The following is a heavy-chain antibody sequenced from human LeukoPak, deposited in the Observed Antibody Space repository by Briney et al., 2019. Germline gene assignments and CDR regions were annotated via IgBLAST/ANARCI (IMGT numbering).Heavy chain of an antibody. CDR2: IIPIFGTA. CDR3: ARAKSEDIVVVPAANAFDI. CDR1: GGTFSSYA. Sequence: SVKVSCKASGGTFSSYAISWVRQAPGQGLEWMGGIIPIFGTANYAQKFQGRVTITADESTSTAYMELSSLRSEDTAVYYCARAKSEDIVVVPAANAFDIWGQGTMVTVSS. D-gene: IGHD2-2*01. J-gene: IGHJ3*02. V-gene: IGHV1-69*13.